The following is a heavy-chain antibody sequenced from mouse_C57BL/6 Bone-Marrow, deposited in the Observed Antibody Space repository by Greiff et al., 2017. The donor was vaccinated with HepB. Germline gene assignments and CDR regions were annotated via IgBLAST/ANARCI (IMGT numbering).Heavy chain of an antibody. D-gene: IGHD2-4*01. CDR2: IYPGSGST. CDR3: ARRYYDYDGVYYFDY. CDR1: GYTFTSYW. V-gene: IGHV1-55*01. J-gene: IGHJ2*01. Sequence: VQLQQPGAELVKPGASVKMSCKASGYTFTSYWITWVKQRPGQGLEWIGDIYPGSGSTNYNEKFKSKATLTVDTSSSTAYMQLSSLTSEDSAVYYCARRYYDYDGVYYFDYWGQGTTLTVSS.